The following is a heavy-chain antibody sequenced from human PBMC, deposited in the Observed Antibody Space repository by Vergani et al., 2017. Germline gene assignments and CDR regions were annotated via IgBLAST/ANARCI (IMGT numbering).Heavy chain of an antibody. D-gene: IGHD6-19*01. J-gene: IGHJ1*01. CDR3: ASYSSGWYGAGFQH. Sequence: EVQLVESGGGLVQPGGSLRLSCAASGFTFSSYWMSWVRQAPGKGLEWVANIKQDGSEKYYVDSVKGRFTISRDNAKNSLYLQMNSLRAEDTAVYYCASYSSGWYGAGFQHWGQGTLVTVSS. CDR1: GFTFSSYW. CDR2: IKQDGSEK. V-gene: IGHV3-7*01.